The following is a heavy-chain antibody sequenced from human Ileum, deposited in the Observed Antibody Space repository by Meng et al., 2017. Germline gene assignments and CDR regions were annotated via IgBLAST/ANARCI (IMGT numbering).Heavy chain of an antibody. D-gene: IGHD6-6*01. Sequence: QRQESGTSLVRPSETLSLACTVSGGSVSSGSYYWSWIRQPPGKGLEWIGHIYYSGSTNYNPSLKSRVTISVDMSKNQFSLKLNSVTAADTAIYFCARSSTSPASYFFDYWGQGTLVTVSS. J-gene: IGHJ4*02. CDR3: ARSSTSPASYFFDY. V-gene: IGHV4-61*01. CDR1: GGSVSSGSYY. CDR2: IYYSGST.